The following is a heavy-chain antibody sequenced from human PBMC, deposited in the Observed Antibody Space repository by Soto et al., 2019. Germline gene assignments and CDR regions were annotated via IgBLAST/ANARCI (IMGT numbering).Heavy chain of an antibody. V-gene: IGHV4-34*01. J-gene: IGHJ5*02. Sequence: PSETLSLTCAVSGGPFSGVYWSWIRQPPGKGLEWIGGVSHRGSANYNPSLESRVTMSVDTSKNQFSLKLTSVTAADSAVYYCARDAFCGSGTCRVGHWFDPWGQGTLVTASS. CDR1: GGPFSGVY. CDR3: ARDAFCGSGTCRVGHWFDP. D-gene: IGHD2-21*01. CDR2: VSHRGSA.